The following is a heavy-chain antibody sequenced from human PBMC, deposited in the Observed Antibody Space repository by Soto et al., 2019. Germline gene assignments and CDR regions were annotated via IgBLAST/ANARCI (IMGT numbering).Heavy chain of an antibody. CDR3: ARAARADGITAMVYYYFDY. Sequence: ASVKVSCKASGYTFTSYAMHWVRQAPGQRLEWMGWINAGNGNTKYSQKFQGRVTITRDTSASTAYMELSSLRSEDTAVYYCARAARADGITAMVYYYFDYWGQGXLVTVSS. V-gene: IGHV1-3*01. CDR1: GYTFTSYA. D-gene: IGHD5-18*01. CDR2: INAGNGNT. J-gene: IGHJ4*02.